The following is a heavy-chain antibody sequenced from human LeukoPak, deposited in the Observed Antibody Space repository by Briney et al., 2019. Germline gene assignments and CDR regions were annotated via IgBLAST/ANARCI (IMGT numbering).Heavy chain of an antibody. V-gene: IGHV3-21*01. J-gene: IGHJ3*01. CDR2: IGGSSSPL. Sequence: GGSLRLSCAASGFTFSIYSMNWVRQAPEKGLEWVSSIGGSSSPLYYAESVKGRFTISRDNARNSLYLQMNSLRAEDTAVYYCAKEAGQDYGALDAFDVWGQGTMVTVSS. CDR1: GFTFSIYS. CDR3: AKEAGQDYGALDAFDV. D-gene: IGHD4-17*01.